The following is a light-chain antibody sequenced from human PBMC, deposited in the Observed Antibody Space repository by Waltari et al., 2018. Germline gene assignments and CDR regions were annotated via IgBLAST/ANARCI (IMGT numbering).Light chain of an antibody. V-gene: IGKV1-5*03. Sequence: DIQMTHSPSTLSASVGDRVTITCRASQSITNWLAWYQQKPGKAPKLLIDRASNLESGVPSRFSGSGSGTEFTLTISSLQPDEFATYYCKQYDNYWTFGQGTKVEIK. CDR2: RAS. CDR1: QSITNW. CDR3: KQYDNYWT. J-gene: IGKJ1*01.